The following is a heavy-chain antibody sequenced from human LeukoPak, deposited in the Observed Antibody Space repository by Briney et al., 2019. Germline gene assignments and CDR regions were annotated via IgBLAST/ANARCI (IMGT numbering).Heavy chain of an antibody. CDR2: IYPDDADT. CDR1: GYRFTTFW. CDR3: ARGRGGYTGYENFDY. Sequence: GESLQISCRVSGYRFTTFWIGWVRQMPGKGLELMGFIYPDDADTEYSPSFLGQVTISADKSIKTVYLQWSSLKASDTAMYYCARGRGGYTGYENFDYWGQGTLVTVSS. V-gene: IGHV5-51*01. D-gene: IGHD5-12*01. J-gene: IGHJ4*02.